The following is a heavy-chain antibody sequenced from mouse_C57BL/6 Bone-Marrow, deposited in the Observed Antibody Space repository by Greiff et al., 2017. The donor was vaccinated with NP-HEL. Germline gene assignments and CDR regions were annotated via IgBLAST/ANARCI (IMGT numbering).Heavy chain of an antibody. J-gene: IGHJ3*01. V-gene: IGHV2-2*01. CDR1: GFSLTSYG. CDR3: ARNGTEGREDWFAY. CDR2: IWSGGST. D-gene: IGHD3-3*01. Sequence: QVQLQQSGPGLVQPSQSLSITCTVSGFSLTSYGVHWVRQSPGKGLEWLGVIWSGGSTDYNAAFISRLSISKDNSKSQVFFKMNSLQADDTAIYYCARNGTEGREDWFAYWGQGTLVTVSA.